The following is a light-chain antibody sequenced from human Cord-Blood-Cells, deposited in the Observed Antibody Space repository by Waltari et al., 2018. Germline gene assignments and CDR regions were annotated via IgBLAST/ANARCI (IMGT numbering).Light chain of an antibody. CDR1: QSVSSSY. CDR2: SAS. V-gene: IGKV3-20*01. Sequence: ELVLTQSPGTLSLSPGESATLSCRASQSVSSSYLAWYQQKPGQAPRLLIYSASSRATGIPDRFSGSGSGTDFTLTISRLEPEDFAVYYCQQYGSSPRTFGQGTKVEIK. J-gene: IGKJ1*01. CDR3: QQYGSSPRT.